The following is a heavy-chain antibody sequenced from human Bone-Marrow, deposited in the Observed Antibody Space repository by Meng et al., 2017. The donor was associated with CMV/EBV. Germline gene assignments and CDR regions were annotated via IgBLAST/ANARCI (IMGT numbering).Heavy chain of an antibody. V-gene: IGHV4-39*07. J-gene: IGHJ6*02. CDR3: ARDQTDIVVVPASTSYYYGMDV. CDR2: IYYSGST. Sequence: SETLSLTCTVSGGSISSSSYYWGWIRQPPGKGLEWIGSIYYSGSTYYNPSLKSRVTISVDTSKNQFSLKLSSVTAADTAVYYCARDQTDIVVVPASTSYYYGMDVWGQGTTVTVSS. D-gene: IGHD2-2*01. CDR1: GGSISSSSYY.